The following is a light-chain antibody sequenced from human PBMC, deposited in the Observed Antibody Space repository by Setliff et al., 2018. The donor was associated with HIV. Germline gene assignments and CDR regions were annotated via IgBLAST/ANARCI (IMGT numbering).Light chain of an antibody. CDR3: FLSYSGARRV. J-gene: IGLJ3*02. Sequence: AVVTQEPSLTVSPGGTVTLTCGSSTGAVTSGHYPYWFQQKPGQAPRTLIYDTSNKHSWTPARFSCSLLGGKAALTLSGAQPKDEAAYYCFLSYSGARRVFGGGTKVTVL. CDR1: TGAVTSGHY. V-gene: IGLV7-46*01. CDR2: DTS.